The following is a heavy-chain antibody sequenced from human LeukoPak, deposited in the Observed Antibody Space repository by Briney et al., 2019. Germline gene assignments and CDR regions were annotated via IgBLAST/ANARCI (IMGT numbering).Heavy chain of an antibody. Sequence: PGGSLRLSCAASGFHFDNDNMNWVRQAPGKGLEWVSYITLSSSSIYYADSVKGRFTSSRDNAKNSLYLQMNSLRAEDTAVYYCAREPTYSSSWYTSCDYWGQGTLVTVSS. J-gene: IGHJ4*02. CDR3: AREPTYSSSWYTSCDY. CDR1: GFHFDNDN. CDR2: ITLSSSSI. D-gene: IGHD6-13*01. V-gene: IGHV3-48*01.